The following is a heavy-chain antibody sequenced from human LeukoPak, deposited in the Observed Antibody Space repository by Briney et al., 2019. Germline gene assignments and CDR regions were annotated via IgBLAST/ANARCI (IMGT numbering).Heavy chain of an antibody. CDR2: IYYSGTT. J-gene: IGHJ5*02. D-gene: IGHD6-13*01. CDR1: GGSISSSSYY. Sequence: PSETLSLTCTVSGGSISSSSYYWGWIRQPPGKELEWIGTIYYSGTTYYNPSLKSRVTISVDTAKNQFSLKLSSVTAADTAVYYCARAHSSSIRTTFDPWGQGTLVTVSS. V-gene: IGHV4-39*07. CDR3: ARAHSSSIRTTFDP.